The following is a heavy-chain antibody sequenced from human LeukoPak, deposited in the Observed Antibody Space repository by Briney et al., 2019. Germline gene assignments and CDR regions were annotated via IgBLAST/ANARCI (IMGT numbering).Heavy chain of an antibody. Sequence: SETLSLTCAVYGGSFSGYYWSWIRQPPGKGLEWIGEINHSGSTNYNPSLKSRVTISVDTSKNQFSLKLSSVTAADTAVYYCARTPVLVTPARYSDYWGQGTLVTVSS. CDR2: INHSGST. CDR1: GGSFSGYY. D-gene: IGHD4-23*01. CDR3: ARTPVLVTPARYSDY. J-gene: IGHJ4*02. V-gene: IGHV4-34*01.